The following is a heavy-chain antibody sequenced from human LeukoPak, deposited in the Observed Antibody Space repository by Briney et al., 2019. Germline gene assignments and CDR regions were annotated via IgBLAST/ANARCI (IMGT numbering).Heavy chain of an antibody. V-gene: IGHV4-59*01. CDR3: ARGGSIEGTTPHDTFDI. CDR1: AASISSYY. D-gene: IGHD1-7*01. J-gene: IGHJ3*02. CDR2: IYYSGST. Sequence: SETLSLTCTVSAASISSYYWSWIRQPPGKGLEWIGYIYYSGSTNYNPSLKSRVAISVDTSKNQVSLRLSSVTAADTAVYYCARGGSIEGTTPHDTFDIWGQGTVVTVSS.